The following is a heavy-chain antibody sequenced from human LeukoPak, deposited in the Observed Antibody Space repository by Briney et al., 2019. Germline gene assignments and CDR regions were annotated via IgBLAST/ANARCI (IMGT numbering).Heavy chain of an antibody. Sequence: SSVKVSCKASGGTFSSYAISRVRQAPGQGLEWMGRIIPIFGTANYAHKFQGRVTITADECTSTAYMELSSLRSEDTAVYYCAREYGDYGLDYWGKGTLVTVSS. CDR1: GGTFSSYA. V-gene: IGHV1-69*15. CDR3: AREYGDYGLDY. J-gene: IGHJ4*02. D-gene: IGHD4-17*01. CDR2: IIPIFGTA.